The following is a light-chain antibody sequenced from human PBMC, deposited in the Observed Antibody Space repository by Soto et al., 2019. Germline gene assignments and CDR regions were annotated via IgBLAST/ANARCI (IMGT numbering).Light chain of an antibody. V-gene: IGLV1-44*01. Sequence: QSVLTQPPSASGTPGQRVTISCSGSSSNIGSNTVNWYQQLPGTAPKLLIYSNNQRPSGVPDRFSGSKSGTSASLAISGLQSEDEADYYCAAWDDSLPSYVFGTGTELTVL. CDR2: SNN. CDR3: AAWDDSLPSYV. J-gene: IGLJ1*01. CDR1: SSNIGSNT.